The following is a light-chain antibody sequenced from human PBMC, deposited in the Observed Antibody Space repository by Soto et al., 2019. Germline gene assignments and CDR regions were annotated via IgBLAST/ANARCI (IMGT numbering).Light chain of an antibody. CDR1: QTVTGTL. J-gene: IGKJ1*01. Sequence: EIVLTQSPGTLSLSPGERATLSCRASQTVTGTLLVWFQQKPGQAPRLLIYGASNRATGIPDRFSGSGSGTDFTLTISRLEPEDFAVYYCQQYGSSGTFGQGTKVDIK. CDR3: QQYGSSGT. CDR2: GAS. V-gene: IGKV3-20*01.